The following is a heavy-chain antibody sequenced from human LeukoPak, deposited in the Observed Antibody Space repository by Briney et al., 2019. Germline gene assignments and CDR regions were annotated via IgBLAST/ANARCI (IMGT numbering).Heavy chain of an antibody. Sequence: SETLSLTCTVSGGSISSYYWSWIRQPPGRGLEWIGYIYYSGSTNYNPSSKSRVTISVDTSKNQFSLKLSSVTAADTAVYYCARGLGVPTDFWSGYYTGYYYYYGMDVWGQGTTVTVSS. CDR2: IYYSGST. CDR1: GGSISSYY. D-gene: IGHD3-3*01. V-gene: IGHV4-59*01. CDR3: ARGLGVPTDFWSGYYTGYYYYYGMDV. J-gene: IGHJ6*02.